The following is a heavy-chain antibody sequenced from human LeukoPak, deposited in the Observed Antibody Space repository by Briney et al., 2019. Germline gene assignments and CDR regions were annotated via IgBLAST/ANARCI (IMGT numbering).Heavy chain of an antibody. CDR2: ISVNGDTT. V-gene: IGHV3-23*01. J-gene: IGHJ4*02. D-gene: IGHD4-23*01. Sequence: GGSLRLSCAASGFTFTSHPMNWVRQAPGKGLEWVSAISVNGDTTYYADSVKGRFTISSDNSKNTLYLQMNSLRAEDTAVYYCARRGDGGRSFDYWGQGTLVTVSS. CDR3: ARRGDGGRSFDY. CDR1: GFTFTSHP.